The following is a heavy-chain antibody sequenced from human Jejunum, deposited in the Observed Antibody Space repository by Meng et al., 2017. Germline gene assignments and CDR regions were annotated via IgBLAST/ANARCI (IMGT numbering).Heavy chain of an antibody. J-gene: IGHJ4*02. CDR2: IKRDGSEK. CDR1: GFIFSDYW. D-gene: IGHD3-22*01. V-gene: IGHV3-7*01. Sequence: GESLKISCAASGFIFSDYWMSWVRQAPGKGLEWVANIKRDGSEKYYLDSVKGRFTISRDNAKNSLSLQMNSLRAEDTAVYYCARGLKYYFDTSSYYSYPFYFNYWARGPL. CDR3: ARGLKYYFDTSSYYSYPFYFNY.